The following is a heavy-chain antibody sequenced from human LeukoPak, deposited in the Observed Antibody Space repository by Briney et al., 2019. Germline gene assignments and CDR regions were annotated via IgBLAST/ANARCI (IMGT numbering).Heavy chain of an antibody. D-gene: IGHD2-2*01. CDR2: IKQDGSEK. V-gene: IGHV3-7*01. CDR3: ARIYCSTTDCYYDY. J-gene: IGHJ4*02. CDR1: GFTFSSYW. Sequence: GGSLRLSCAASGFTFSSYWMSWVHQAPGKGLEWVANIKQDGSEKYYVDSVKGRCTISRDNAKNSLYLQMNSLRAEDTAVYYCARIYCSTTDCYYDYWGQGTLVTVSS.